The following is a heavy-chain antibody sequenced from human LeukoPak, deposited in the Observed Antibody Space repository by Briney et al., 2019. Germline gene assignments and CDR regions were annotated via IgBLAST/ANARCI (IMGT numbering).Heavy chain of an antibody. V-gene: IGHV5-51*01. CDR1: GYTFTSYP. D-gene: IGHD1-26*01. CDR3: ALFGTYASDY. Sequence: GESLKISCKASGYTFTSYPIAWVRQMPGKGLEWMGIIYPGASDTRYSPSFQGQVTMSADKSITTAYLQWSSPKASDTAMYYCALFGTYASDYWGQGTLVTVSS. CDR2: IYPGASDT. J-gene: IGHJ4*02.